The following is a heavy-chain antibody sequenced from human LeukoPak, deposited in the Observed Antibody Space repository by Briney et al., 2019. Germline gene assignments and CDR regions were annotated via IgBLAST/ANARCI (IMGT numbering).Heavy chain of an antibody. CDR3: ARDAGEWFGELYPDY. D-gene: IGHD3-10*01. CDR2: ISAYNGNT. V-gene: IGHV1-18*01. Sequence: AAVKVSCKASGYTFTSYGISWVRQAPGQGLEWMGWISAYNGNTNYAQKLQGRVTMTTDTSTSTAYMELRSLRSDDTAVYYCARDAGEWFGELYPDYWGQGTLVTVSS. CDR1: GYTFTSYG. J-gene: IGHJ4*02.